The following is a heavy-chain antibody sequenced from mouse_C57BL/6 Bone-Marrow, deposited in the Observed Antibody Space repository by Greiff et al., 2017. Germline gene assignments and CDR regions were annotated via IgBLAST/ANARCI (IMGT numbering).Heavy chain of an antibody. Sequence: VQLQQSGPGLVPPSQSLSITCTVSGFSLTSYGVHLVRQSPGKGLEWLGVIWSGGSTDYNAAFISRLSISKDNSKSQGVFKLIRLQADETARYYGARNYYGLCYFDYWGQGTTLTVSS. CDR1: GFSLTSYG. D-gene: IGHD1-2*01. CDR3: ARNYYGLCYFDY. CDR2: IWSGGST. V-gene: IGHV2-2*01. J-gene: IGHJ2*01.